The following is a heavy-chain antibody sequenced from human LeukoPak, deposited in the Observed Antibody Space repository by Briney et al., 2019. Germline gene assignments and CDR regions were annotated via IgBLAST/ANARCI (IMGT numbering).Heavy chain of an antibody. CDR3: ATHYYDSSGYYYVGYYFDY. Sequence: GGSLRLSCAASGFTVSSNYMSWVRQAPGKGLEWVSVIYSGGSTYYADSVKGRFTISRDNSKNTLYLQMNSLRAEDTAVYYCATHYYDSSGYYYVGYYFDYWGQGTLVTVSS. D-gene: IGHD3-22*01. CDR2: IYSGGST. J-gene: IGHJ4*02. V-gene: IGHV3-53*01. CDR1: GFTVSSNY.